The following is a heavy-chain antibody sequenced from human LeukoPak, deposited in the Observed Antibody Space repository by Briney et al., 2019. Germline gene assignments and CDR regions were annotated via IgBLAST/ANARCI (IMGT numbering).Heavy chain of an antibody. V-gene: IGHV1-18*04. CDR3: ARVYDFWSGDYYYGMDV. Sequence: ASVKVSCKASGYTFTSYYMHWVRQAPGQGLEWMGWISAYNGNTNYAQKLQGRVTMTTDTSTSTAYMELRSLRSDDTAVYYCARVYDFWSGDYYYGMDVWGQGTTVTVSS. J-gene: IGHJ6*02. CDR2: ISAYNGNT. CDR1: GYTFTSYY. D-gene: IGHD3-3*01.